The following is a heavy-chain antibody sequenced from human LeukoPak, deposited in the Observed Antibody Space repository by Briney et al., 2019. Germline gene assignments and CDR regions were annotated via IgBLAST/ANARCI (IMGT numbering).Heavy chain of an antibody. Sequence: PGGSLILSCAASGLTVSSNHMSWVRQAPGKGPEWVSVIYSSGTTSYADSVRGRFTISRDNSKNTLSLQMNSLRAEDSAVYYCARAGDTAVATGYFDYWGQGTLVTVSS. CDR2: IYSSGTT. V-gene: IGHV3-53*01. CDR3: ARAGDTAVATGYFDY. CDR1: GLTVSSNH. J-gene: IGHJ4*02. D-gene: IGHD5-18*01.